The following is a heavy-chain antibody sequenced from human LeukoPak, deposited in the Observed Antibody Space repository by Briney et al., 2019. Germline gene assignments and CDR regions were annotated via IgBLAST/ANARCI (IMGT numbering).Heavy chain of an antibody. CDR2: IYSGGST. J-gene: IGHJ6*03. CDR1: RFTVSSNY. V-gene: IGHV3-53*01. Sequence: GGSLRLSCAASRFTVSSNYMSWVRQAPGKGLEWVSVIYSGGSTYYAESVKGRFTISRDNSKNTLYLQMNSLRAEDTAVYYCARVRSSGYYYYYYMDVWGKGTTVTVSS. CDR3: ARVRSSGYYYYYYMDV. D-gene: IGHD3-22*01.